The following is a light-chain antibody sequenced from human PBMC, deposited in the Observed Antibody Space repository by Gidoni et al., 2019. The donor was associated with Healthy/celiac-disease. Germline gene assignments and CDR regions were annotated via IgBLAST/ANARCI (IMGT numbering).Light chain of an antibody. V-gene: IGLV2-23*02. CDR2: EVS. J-gene: IGLJ2*01. CDR3: CSYAGRSTVV. CDR1: SSDVGSYHL. Sequence: QSALTQPASVSGSPGQSITISCTGTSSDVGSYHLVSWYQQHPGKAPKLMIYEVSKRPSGVSNRFSGSKSGNTASLTISGVQAEDEADYHCCSYAGRSTVVFGGGTKLTVL.